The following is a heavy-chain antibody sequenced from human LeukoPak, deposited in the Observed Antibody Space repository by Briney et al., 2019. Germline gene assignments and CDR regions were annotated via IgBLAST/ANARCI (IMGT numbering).Heavy chain of an antibody. CDR1: GYTFTGYY. CDR3: ARVKPLGYCSSTSCQYYFDY. D-gene: IGHD2-2*01. Sequence: ASVKVSCKASGYTFTGYYMHWVRQAPGQGLEWMGWINPNSGGTNYAQKFQGRVTMTRDTSISTAYMELSRLRSDDTAVYYCARVKPLGYCSSTSCQYYFDYWGQGTLVTVSS. V-gene: IGHV1-2*02. CDR2: INPNSGGT. J-gene: IGHJ4*02.